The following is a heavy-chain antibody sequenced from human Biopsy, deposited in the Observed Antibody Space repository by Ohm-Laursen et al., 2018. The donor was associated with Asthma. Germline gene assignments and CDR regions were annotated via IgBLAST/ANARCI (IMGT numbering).Heavy chain of an antibody. J-gene: IGHJ6*02. V-gene: IGHV4-34*01. CDR2: TNERGVT. Sequence: GTLSLTCDVYPGSFSGLFWTWIRQSPGKGLEWIGETNERGVTNNNPSLKSQVIISIDTYWNRVSLKLTSVTAADTAVYYCARGPELDVWGQGTTVTVSS. CDR1: PGSFSGLF. CDR3: ARGPELDV.